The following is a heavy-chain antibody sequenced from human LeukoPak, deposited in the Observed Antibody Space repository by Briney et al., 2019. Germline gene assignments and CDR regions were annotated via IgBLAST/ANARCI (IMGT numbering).Heavy chain of an antibody. Sequence: SQTLSLTCTVSGGSISSGGYYWGWIRQHPGKGLEWIGYIYYSGSTYYNPSLKSRVTISVDTSKTQFSLKLSSVTAADTAVYYCARDSASIAAAGGFDYWGQGTLVTVSS. D-gene: IGHD6-13*01. V-gene: IGHV4-31*03. J-gene: IGHJ4*02. CDR1: GGSISSGGYY. CDR2: IYYSGST. CDR3: ARDSASIAAAGGFDY.